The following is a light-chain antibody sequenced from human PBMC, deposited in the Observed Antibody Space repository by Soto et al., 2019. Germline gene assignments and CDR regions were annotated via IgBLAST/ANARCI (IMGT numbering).Light chain of an antibody. Sequence: QSALTQPASVSDSPGQSITISCTGTSSDVGGYNHVSWYQQHPGKAPKLMIFEVNKRPSGVSNRFSGSKSGNTASLTISGLKVEDEADYYCCSSGGSPTYVFGTGTKLTVL. J-gene: IGLJ1*01. V-gene: IGLV2-23*02. CDR3: CSSGGSPTYV. CDR2: EVN. CDR1: SSDVGGYNH.